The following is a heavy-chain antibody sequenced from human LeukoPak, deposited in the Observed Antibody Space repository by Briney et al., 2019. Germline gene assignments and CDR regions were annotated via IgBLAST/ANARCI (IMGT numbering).Heavy chain of an antibody. Sequence: SETLSLTCAVSGGSISSSNWWSWVRQPPGKGLEWIGEIYHSGSTNYNPSLKSRVTISVDKSKSQFSLKLSSVTAADTAVYYCARVPPYYDILTGYYSPGGYYGMDVWGKGTTVTVSS. D-gene: IGHD3-9*01. V-gene: IGHV4-4*02. J-gene: IGHJ6*04. CDR2: IYHSGST. CDR3: ARVPPYYDILTGYYSPGGYYGMDV. CDR1: GGSISSSNW.